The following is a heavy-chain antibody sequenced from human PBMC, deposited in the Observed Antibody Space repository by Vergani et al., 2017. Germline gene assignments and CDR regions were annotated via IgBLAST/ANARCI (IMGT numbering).Heavy chain of an antibody. Sequence: LQLPESGPGLVKPSENLSLTCTVPGCSISSSSYYWGWIRQPPGKGLGWIGSIYYSGSTYYNPSLKCRGTISVDTSKNQFSLRLSSGTAADTAVYYCARIEDSYGYYYYDYMDVWGKGTTVTVSS. J-gene: IGHJ6*03. CDR3: ARIEDSYGYYYYDYMDV. CDR2: IYYSGST. D-gene: IGHD5-18*01. CDR1: GCSISSSSYY. V-gene: IGHV4-39*01.